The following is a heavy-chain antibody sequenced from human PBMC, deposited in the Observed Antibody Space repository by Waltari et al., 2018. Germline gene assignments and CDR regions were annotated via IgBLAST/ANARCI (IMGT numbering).Heavy chain of an antibody. Sequence: QVQLQESGPGLVKPSETLSLTCTVPGGSISSSYWSWIRQPPGKGLEWIGYIYYSGSTNYNPSLKSRVTISVDTSKNQFSLKRSAVTAADTAVYYCARVREGTGGVDYWGQGTLVTVSS. CDR2: IYYSGST. CDR3: ARVREGTGGVDY. J-gene: IGHJ4*02. CDR1: GGSISSSY. D-gene: IGHD1-26*01. V-gene: IGHV4-59*01.